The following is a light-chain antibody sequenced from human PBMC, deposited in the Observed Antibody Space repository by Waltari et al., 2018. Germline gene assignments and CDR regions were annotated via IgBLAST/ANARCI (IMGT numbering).Light chain of an antibody. CDR1: SSNIGSHT. V-gene: IGLV1-44*01. J-gene: IGLJ1*01. CDR3: AAWDDSLNGFYV. Sequence: QSVLTQPPSASGTPGQRVTIPRSGSSSNIGSHTDTRYQQLPGTAPELLIYSNNQRPSGVPDRFSGSKSGTSASLAISGLQSEDEADYYCAAWDDSLNGFYVFGTGTKVTVL. CDR2: SNN.